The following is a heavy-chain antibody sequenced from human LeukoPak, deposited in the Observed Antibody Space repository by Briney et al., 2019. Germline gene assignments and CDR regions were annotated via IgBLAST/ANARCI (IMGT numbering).Heavy chain of an antibody. V-gene: IGHV3-33*01. CDR2: IWYDGSNK. CDR3: ARDSYYYDSSGYYYY. CDR1: GFTFSSYG. J-gene: IGHJ4*02. Sequence: GGSLRLSCAASGFTFSSYGMHWVRQAPGKGLEWVAVIWYDGSNKYYADSVKGRFTISRDNSKNTLYLQMNSLRAEDTAVYYCARDSYYYDSSGYYYYWGQGTLVTVSS. D-gene: IGHD3-22*01.